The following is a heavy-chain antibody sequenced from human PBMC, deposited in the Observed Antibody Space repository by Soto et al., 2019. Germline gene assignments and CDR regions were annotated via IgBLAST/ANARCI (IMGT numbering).Heavy chain of an antibody. CDR3: AKGRRYCSSTSCPNYYYYYMDV. J-gene: IGHJ6*03. V-gene: IGHV3-23*01. CDR1: GFTFSSYA. Sequence: EVQLLESGGGLVQPGGSLRLSCAASGFTFSSYAMSWVRQAPGKGLEWVSAISGSGGSTYYADSVKGRFTISRDNSKNTLYLQMNSLRAEDTAVYYCAKGRRYCSSTSCPNYYYYYMDVLGKGTTVTVSS. CDR2: ISGSGGST. D-gene: IGHD2-2*01.